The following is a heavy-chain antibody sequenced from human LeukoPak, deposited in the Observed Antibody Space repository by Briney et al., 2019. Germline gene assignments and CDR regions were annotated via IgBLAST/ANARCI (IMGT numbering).Heavy chain of an antibody. CDR3: AREHVAGTGNYYYYMDV. Sequence: GGSLRLSCAASGFTFSSYSMNWVRQAPGKGLEWVSSISSSSSYIYYADSVKGRFTISRDNAKNSLYLQMNSLRAEDTAVYYCAREHVAGTGNYYYYMDVWGKGTTVTISS. V-gene: IGHV3-21*01. CDR2: ISSSSSYI. D-gene: IGHD6-19*01. CDR1: GFTFSSYS. J-gene: IGHJ6*03.